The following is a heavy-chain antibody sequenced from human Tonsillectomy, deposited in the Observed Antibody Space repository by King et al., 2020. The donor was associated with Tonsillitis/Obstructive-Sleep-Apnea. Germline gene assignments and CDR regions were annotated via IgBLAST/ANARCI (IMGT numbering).Heavy chain of an antibody. CDR3: ARASRNYYGSGSYIRGAFDS. D-gene: IGHD3-10*01. CDR1: GFTFSRYA. Sequence: VQLVESGGGVVQPGRSLRLSCAASGFTFSRYAMHWVRQAPGKGLEWVAVISYDGSNKYYADSVKGRFTISRDNSKNTLYLQMNSLRAEDTAVYYCARASRNYYGSGSYIRGAFDSWGQGTMVTVSS. J-gene: IGHJ3*02. V-gene: IGHV3-30*04. CDR2: ISYDGSNK.